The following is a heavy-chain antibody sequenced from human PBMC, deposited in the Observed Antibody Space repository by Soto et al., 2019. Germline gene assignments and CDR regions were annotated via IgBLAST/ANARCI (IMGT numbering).Heavy chain of an antibody. CDR3: AREPAGLRGYYYYAMDV. D-gene: IGHD2-2*01. J-gene: IGHJ6*02. CDR2: IHYSGST. V-gene: IGHV4-59*01. CDR1: GDAISSNY. Sequence: QVQLQESGPGLVKPSETLSLTCTVSGDAISSNYWSWIRQPPGKGLAWIAYIHYSGSTNYNPSLKSRFTISVDTSKNQVSLKLSSVTAADTAVYYCAREPAGLRGYYYYAMDVWGQGTMVTVSS.